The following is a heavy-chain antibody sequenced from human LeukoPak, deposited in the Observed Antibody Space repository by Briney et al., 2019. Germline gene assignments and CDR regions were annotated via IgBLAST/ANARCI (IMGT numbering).Heavy chain of an antibody. V-gene: IGHV4-31*03. CDR1: GGSISSGGFY. J-gene: IGHJ4*02. CDR2: IYYSGTT. Sequence: SQTLSLTCTVSGGSISSGGFYWSWIRQHPGKGLEWLGYIYYSGTTYYNPSLKSRVTFSVDTSKNQFSLKLNPVTAADTALYYCARGTTDGYSYGRFGYWGQGTLVTVSS. CDR3: ARGTTDGYSYGRFGY. D-gene: IGHD5-18*01.